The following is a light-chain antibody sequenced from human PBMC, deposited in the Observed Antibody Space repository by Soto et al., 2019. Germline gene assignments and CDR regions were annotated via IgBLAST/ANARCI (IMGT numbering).Light chain of an antibody. CDR1: QDIKTA. V-gene: IGKV1-6*01. Sequence: IQLTQPPSSLSASVGDRVTITCRASQDIKTALHWYQQKPGKAPKLLIYAASNLQSGVPSRFSGSRSGTDFTLTIGSLQPEDFATYYCLLDFSSFRAFGQGTKVDIK. CDR2: AAS. J-gene: IGKJ1*01. CDR3: LLDFSSFRA.